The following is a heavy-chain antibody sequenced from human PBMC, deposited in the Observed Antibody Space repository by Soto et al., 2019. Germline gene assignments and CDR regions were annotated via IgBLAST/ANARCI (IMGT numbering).Heavy chain of an antibody. V-gene: IGHV4-30-2*02. CDR3: ARRKERSGPNYFDS. CDR2: IYQSGST. Sequence: SETLSLTCAVSGGSISSGGYSWSWIRQPPGKGLEWIGYIYQSGSTYYNPSLKSRVTISVDRSKNQFSLKLSSLRSNDTAVYFCARRKERSGPNYFDSWGQGTLVTVSS. D-gene: IGHD6-25*01. CDR1: GGSISSGGYS. J-gene: IGHJ4*02.